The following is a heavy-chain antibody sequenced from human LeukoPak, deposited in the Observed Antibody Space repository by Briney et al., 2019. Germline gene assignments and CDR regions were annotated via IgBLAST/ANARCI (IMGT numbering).Heavy chain of an antibody. CDR2: INPNTGGA. D-gene: IGHD2-15*01. V-gene: IGHV1-2*02. J-gene: IGHJ4*02. CDR3: ARGLYCSGGSCYSDY. CDR1: GSTFIAYY. Sequence: GASVKVSCKASGSTFIAYYIHWVRQAPGQGLEWMGWINPNTGGANYAREFKGRVTLTRDTSSTTAYMELSRLRPDDTAMYYCARGLYCSGGSCYSDYWGQGTLVTVSS.